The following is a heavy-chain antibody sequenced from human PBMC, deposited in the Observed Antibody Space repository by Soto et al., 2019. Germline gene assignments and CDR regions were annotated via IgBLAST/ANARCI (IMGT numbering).Heavy chain of an antibody. CDR2: IYYSGIT. V-gene: IGHV4-59*01. D-gene: IGHD1-20*01. J-gene: IGHJ6*02. CDR1: GGSISSYY. Sequence: PSETLSLTCTVSGGSISSYYWSWIRQPPGKGLEWIGYIYYSGITNYNPSLKSRVTISVDTSKNQFSLKLSSVTAADTAVYYCARYKSNYYYGMDVWGQGTXVTV. CDR3: ARYKSNYYYGMDV.